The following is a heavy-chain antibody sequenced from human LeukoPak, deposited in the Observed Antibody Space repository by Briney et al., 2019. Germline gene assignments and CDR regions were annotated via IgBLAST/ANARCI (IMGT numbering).Heavy chain of an antibody. CDR3: ARSPVAGVDWFDP. J-gene: IGHJ5*02. Sequence: ASVKVSCKASGYTFTSYAMHSVRQAPGQRLEWMGGINAGNGNTKYSQKFQGRVTITRDTSASTAYMELSSLRSEDTSVYYCARSPVAGVDWFDPWGQGTLVTVSS. D-gene: IGHD6-19*01. CDR1: GYTFTSYA. V-gene: IGHV1-3*01. CDR2: INAGNGNT.